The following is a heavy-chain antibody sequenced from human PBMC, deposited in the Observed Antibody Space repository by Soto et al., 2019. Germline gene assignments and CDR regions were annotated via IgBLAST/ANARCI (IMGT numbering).Heavy chain of an antibody. CDR3: ARHSNEYRKSLDY. D-gene: IGHD1-1*01. CDR1: GDSISNSNYY. Sequence: SETLSLTCTVSGDSISNSNYYWGWIRQPPGKGLEWIGSIYYSGSTYHNPPLKSRVTISKDTSKNQFSLRLGSVTAADTAVYYCARHSNEYRKSLDYWGQGTLVTVSS. V-gene: IGHV4-39*01. J-gene: IGHJ4*02. CDR2: IYYSGST.